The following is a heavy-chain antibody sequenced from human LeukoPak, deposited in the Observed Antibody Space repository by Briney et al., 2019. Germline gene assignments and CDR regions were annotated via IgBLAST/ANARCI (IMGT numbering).Heavy chain of an antibody. Sequence: SETLSLTCTVSGGSISSYYWSWIRQPPGKGLEWIGYIYYSGSTNYNPSLKSRVTISVDTSKNQFSLKLSSVTAADTAVYYCARLSGYCSSTSCLFYYYYYYMDVWGKGTTVTVSS. V-gene: IGHV4-59*01. CDR3: ARLSGYCSSTSCLFYYYYYYMDV. CDR1: GGSISSYY. CDR2: IYYSGST. D-gene: IGHD2-2*01. J-gene: IGHJ6*03.